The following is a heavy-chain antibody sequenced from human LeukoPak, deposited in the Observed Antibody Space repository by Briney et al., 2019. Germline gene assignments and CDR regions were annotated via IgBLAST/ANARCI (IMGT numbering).Heavy chain of an antibody. CDR3: ATIIAYCGGDCSDDAFDI. D-gene: IGHD2-21*02. Sequence: ASVKVSCKASGYTFTSYDINWVRQATGQVLEWMGWMNPNSGNTGYAQKFQGRVTMTRNTSISTAYMELSSLRSEDTAVYYCATIIAYCGGDCSDDAFDIWGQGTMVTVSS. J-gene: IGHJ3*02. V-gene: IGHV1-8*01. CDR1: GYTFTSYD. CDR2: MNPNSGNT.